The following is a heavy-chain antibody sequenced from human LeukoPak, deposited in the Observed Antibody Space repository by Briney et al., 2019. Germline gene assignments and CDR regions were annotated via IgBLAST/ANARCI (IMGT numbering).Heavy chain of an antibody. J-gene: IGHJ4*02. CDR2: IYSGGST. CDR1: GFTVSSNY. D-gene: IGHD3-9*01. V-gene: IGHV3-66*04. Sequence: GGSLRLSCAASGFTVSSNYMSWVRQAPGKGLEWVSVIYSGGSTYYADSVKGRFTISRDNSKNTLYLQVNSLRAEDTAVYYCARQLRYFDWLLVPGYYFDYWGQGTLVTVSS. CDR3: ARQLRYFDWLLVPGYYFDY.